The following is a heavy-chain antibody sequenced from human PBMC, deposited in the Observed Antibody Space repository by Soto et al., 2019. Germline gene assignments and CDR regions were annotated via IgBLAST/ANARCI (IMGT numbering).Heavy chain of an antibody. V-gene: IGHV4-30-4*01. CDR3: ARGRASSWYFDY. Sequence: ASETLSLTCTVSGGSISTGDYFWSWIRQPPGKGLEWIGYIYYTGSTFYNPSLRSRVTISGDTSKNEFSLKLSSVTAADTAVYYCARGRASSWYFDYWGQGTLVTVSS. D-gene: IGHD6-13*01. CDR2: IYYTGST. J-gene: IGHJ4*02. CDR1: GGSISTGDYF.